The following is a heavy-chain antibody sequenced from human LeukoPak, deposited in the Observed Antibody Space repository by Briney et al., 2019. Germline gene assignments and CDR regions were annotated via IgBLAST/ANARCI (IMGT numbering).Heavy chain of an antibody. V-gene: IGHV3-7*04. Sequence: SGGSLRLSCATSGFTFSDYWMSWVRQAPGKGLEWVANIKQDGSEKSYVDSVRGRFTISRDNAKNSLFLQMNSLRAEDTAVYYCAGWGYTSGSYYLDYWGQGTLVTVSS. CDR3: AGWGYTSGSYYLDY. D-gene: IGHD6-19*01. CDR2: IKQDGSEK. CDR1: GFTFSDYW. J-gene: IGHJ4*02.